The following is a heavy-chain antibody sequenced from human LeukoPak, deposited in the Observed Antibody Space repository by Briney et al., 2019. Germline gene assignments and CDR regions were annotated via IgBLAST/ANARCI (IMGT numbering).Heavy chain of an antibody. J-gene: IGHJ5*02. CDR3: ARVMMGYSGYETYDWFDP. Sequence: ASVKVSCKASGYTFTSYGISWVRQAPGQGLEWMGWISAYNGNTNYAQKLQGRVTMTTDTSTSTAYMELRSLRSDDTAVYYCARVMMGYSGYETYDWFDPWGRGTLVTVSS. D-gene: IGHD5-12*01. CDR1: GYTFTSYG. CDR2: ISAYNGNT. V-gene: IGHV1-18*04.